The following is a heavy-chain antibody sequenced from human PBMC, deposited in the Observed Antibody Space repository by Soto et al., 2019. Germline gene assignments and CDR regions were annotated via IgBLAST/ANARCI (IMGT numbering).Heavy chain of an antibody. CDR3: ARDRSLRFLEWQNYYYYMDV. Sequence: GGSLRLSCAASGFTFSSYWMHWVRRAPGKGLVWVSSINSDGSSTSYADSVKGRFTISRDNAKNTLYLQMNSLRAEDTAVYYWARDRSLRFLEWQNYYYYMDVWGKGTTVTVS. J-gene: IGHJ6*03. CDR2: INSDGSST. CDR1: GFTFSSYW. D-gene: IGHD3-3*01. V-gene: IGHV3-74*01.